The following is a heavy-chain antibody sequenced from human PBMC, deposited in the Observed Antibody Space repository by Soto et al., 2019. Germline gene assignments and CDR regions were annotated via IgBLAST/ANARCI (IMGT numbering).Heavy chain of an antibody. V-gene: IGHV4-34*01. D-gene: IGHD5-18*01. CDR3: ARGYGYSYPFPDY. Sequence: SETLSLTCAVYGGSFSGYYWSWIRQPPGKGLEWIGEINHSGSTNYNPSLKSRVAISVDTSKNQFSLKLSSVTAADTAVYYCARGYGYSYPFPDYWGQGTLVTVSS. CDR1: GGSFSGYY. J-gene: IGHJ4*02. CDR2: INHSGST.